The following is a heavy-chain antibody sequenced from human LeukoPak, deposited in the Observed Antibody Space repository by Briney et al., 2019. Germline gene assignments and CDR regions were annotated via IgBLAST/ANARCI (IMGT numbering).Heavy chain of an antibody. CDR1: GYTFTSYD. Sequence: ASVKVSCKASGYTFTSYDINWVRQATGQGLEWMGWMNPNSGNTGYAQKFQDRVTMTRNTSISTAYMELSSLRSEDTAVYYCARVAQNLERIAVAGTSEWRANWYFDLWGRGTLVTVSS. V-gene: IGHV1-8*01. J-gene: IGHJ2*01. CDR2: MNPNSGNT. CDR3: ARVAQNLERIAVAGTSEWRANWYFDL. D-gene: IGHD6-19*01.